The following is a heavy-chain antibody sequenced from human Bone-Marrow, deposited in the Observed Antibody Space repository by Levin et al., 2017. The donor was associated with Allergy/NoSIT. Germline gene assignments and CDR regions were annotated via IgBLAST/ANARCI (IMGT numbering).Heavy chain of an antibody. CDR3: ARGVKVVVVAATYYWFDP. CDR1: GGSVSSGSYY. D-gene: IGHD2-15*01. J-gene: IGHJ5*02. Sequence: SETLSLTCTVSGGSVSSGSYYWSWIRQPPGTGLEWIGYIYYSGSTNYNPPLKSRVTLSVDTSKNQFSLQLSCVTAADTAVYYCARGVKVVVVAATYYWFDPWGQGTLVTVSS. V-gene: IGHV4-61*01. CDR2: IYYSGST.